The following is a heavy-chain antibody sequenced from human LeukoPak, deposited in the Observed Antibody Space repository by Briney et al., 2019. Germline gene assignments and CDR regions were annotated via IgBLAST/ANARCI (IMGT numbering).Heavy chain of an antibody. Sequence: GGSLRLSCAASGFTVSSDYMSWVRQAPGKGLQCVSVIYTGGSTYYADSVKGRFTISRDNSKNTLYLQMNSLRAEDTAVYYCARVFYSGSSRWFDPWGQGTLVTVSS. CDR1: GFTVSSDY. D-gene: IGHD1-26*01. V-gene: IGHV3-66*01. CDR3: ARVFYSGSSRWFDP. J-gene: IGHJ5*02. CDR2: IYTGGST.